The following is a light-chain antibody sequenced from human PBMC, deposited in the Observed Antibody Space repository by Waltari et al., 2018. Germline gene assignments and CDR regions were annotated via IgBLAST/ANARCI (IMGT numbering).Light chain of an antibody. CDR2: GAS. CDR3: QHYVRLPVA. J-gene: IGKJ1*01. V-gene: IGKV3-20*01. Sequence: EIVLTQSPGTLSLSPGERATLSCRASQSFGRNLAWYQQKPGQAPRLPIYGASNRATSTPDRFSGSGSGTDFSLTISRLDPADFAVYYCQHYVRLPVAFGQGTTVEIK. CDR1: QSFGRN.